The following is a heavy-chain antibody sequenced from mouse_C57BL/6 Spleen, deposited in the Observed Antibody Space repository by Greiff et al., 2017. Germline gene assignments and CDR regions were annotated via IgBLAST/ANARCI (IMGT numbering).Heavy chain of an antibody. CDR1: GYTFTSYW. Sequence: QVQLQQSGAELVKPGASVKLSCKASGYTFTSYWMHWVKQRPGQGLEWIGNINPSSGYTKYNQKFKDKATLTADKSSNTAYMQRSSLTSEDSAVYSCARSRVYDGYYIYFDYWGQGATLTVSS. J-gene: IGHJ2*01. CDR3: ARSRVYDGYYIYFDY. CDR2: INPSSGYT. D-gene: IGHD2-3*01. V-gene: IGHV1-7*01.